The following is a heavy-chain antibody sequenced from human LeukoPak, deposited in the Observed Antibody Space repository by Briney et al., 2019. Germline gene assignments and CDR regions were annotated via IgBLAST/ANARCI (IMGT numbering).Heavy chain of an antibody. Sequence: GGSLRLSCAASGFTFSSYGMHWVRQAPGKGLEWVAVISYDGSNKYYADSVKGRFTISRDNSKNTLYLQMNSLRAEDTAVYYCAKDEYEKPPGSGSSQPRGAYYYGMDVWGQGTTVTVSS. CDR3: AKDEYEKPPGSGSSQPRGAYYYGMDV. V-gene: IGHV3-30*18. CDR2: ISYDGSNK. D-gene: IGHD1-26*01. J-gene: IGHJ6*02. CDR1: GFTFSSYG.